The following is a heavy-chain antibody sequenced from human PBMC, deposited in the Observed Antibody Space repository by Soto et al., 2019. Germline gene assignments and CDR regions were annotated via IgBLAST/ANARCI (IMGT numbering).Heavy chain of an antibody. CDR3: ARSRLEQYFFDY. Sequence: QVQLQEPGPGLVKPSQTLSLTCTVSGGSISSGGYYWSWIRQHPGKGLERIGYIYYSGSTYYNPSLKRRVTISVDTSKNQFTLKLSSVTAADTAVYYCARSRLEQYFFDYWGQGTLVNVSS. CDR2: IYYSGST. J-gene: IGHJ4*02. V-gene: IGHV4-31*03. CDR1: GGSISSGGYY.